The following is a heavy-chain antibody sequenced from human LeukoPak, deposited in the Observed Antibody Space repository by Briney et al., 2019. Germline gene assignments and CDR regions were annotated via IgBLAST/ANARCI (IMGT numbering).Heavy chain of an antibody. Sequence: GGSLRLSCAASGFTFSNHAMSWVRQAPGKGLEWVSSITGDVSTTYYADSVKGRFNFYRENSKNTLYLEMNSLRADDTAVYYCAKRSSGLIPYFEYWGQGPLVTVSS. J-gene: IGHJ4*02. CDR1: GFTFSNHA. V-gene: IGHV3-23*01. CDR2: ITGDVSTT. D-gene: IGHD6-19*01. CDR3: AKRSSGLIPYFEY.